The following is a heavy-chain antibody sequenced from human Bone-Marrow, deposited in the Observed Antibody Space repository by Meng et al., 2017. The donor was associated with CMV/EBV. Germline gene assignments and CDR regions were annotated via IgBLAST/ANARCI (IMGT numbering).Heavy chain of an antibody. CDR3: ARVRGSSAGDYDYGMDV. CDR1: GGTFSSYA. Sequence: ASVKVSCKASGGTFSSYAISWVRQAPGQGLEWMGWISAYNGNTNDAQKLQGRVTMTTDTSTSTAYMELRSLRSDDTAVYYCARVRGSSAGDYDYGMDVWGQGSTVTVSS. V-gene: IGHV1-18*01. J-gene: IGHJ6*02. D-gene: IGHD6-6*01. CDR2: ISAYNGNT.